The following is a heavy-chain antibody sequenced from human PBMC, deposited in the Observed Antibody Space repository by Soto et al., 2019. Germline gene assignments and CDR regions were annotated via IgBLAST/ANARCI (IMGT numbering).Heavy chain of an antibody. CDR2: ISGSGGST. Sequence: GGSLRLSCAASGFTFSSYAMSWVRQAPGKGLEWVSAISGSGGSTYYADSVKGRFTISRDNSKNTLYLQMNSLRAEDTAVYYCAKDRSRDIVVVVAASRAGYFDYWGQGTLVTVSS. D-gene: IGHD2-15*01. CDR1: GFTFSSYA. J-gene: IGHJ4*02. CDR3: AKDRSRDIVVVVAASRAGYFDY. V-gene: IGHV3-23*01.